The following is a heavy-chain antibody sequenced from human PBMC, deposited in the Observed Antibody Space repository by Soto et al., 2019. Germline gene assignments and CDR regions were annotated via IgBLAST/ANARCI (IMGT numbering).Heavy chain of an antibody. CDR2: IWYDGSNK. J-gene: IGHJ4*02. D-gene: IGHD3-10*01. CDR1: GFTFRCYG. CDR3: AKFMDYYGSGSYQFDY. Sequence: PGGSLRLSCAASGFTFRCYGMHWVRQAPGKGLEWVAVIWYDGSNKYYADSVKGRFTISRDNSKNTLYLQMNSLRAEDTAVYYCAKFMDYYGSGSYQFDYWGQGTLVTVSS. V-gene: IGHV3-33*06.